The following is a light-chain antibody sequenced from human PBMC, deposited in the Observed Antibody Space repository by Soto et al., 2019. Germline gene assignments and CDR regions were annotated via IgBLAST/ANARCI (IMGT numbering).Light chain of an antibody. Sequence: QSVLPQPPSLSGSPGQSVTISCTGTSSDVGSYNRVSWYQQPPGTAPKLMIYEVSNRPSGVPDRFSGSKSGNTASLTISGLQAEDEADYYCSSYTSSSTPYVFGTGTKVTVL. CDR1: SSDVGSYNR. J-gene: IGLJ1*01. CDR2: EVS. V-gene: IGLV2-18*02. CDR3: SSYTSSSTPYV.